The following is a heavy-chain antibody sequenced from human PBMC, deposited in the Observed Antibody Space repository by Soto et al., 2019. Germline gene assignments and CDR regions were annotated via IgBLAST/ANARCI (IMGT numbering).Heavy chain of an antibody. Sequence: QVQLVQSGAEVKKPGSSVKVSCKASGGTFSNYAISWVRQAPGQGLEWLGGIIPIFGTANYAQKFQGRVTITANDSPSTAYLELSSLRNEDTAISYCAVGSVDIVATEMNPFDPGGQGTLVTVAS. CDR2: IIPIFGTA. V-gene: IGHV1-69*12. D-gene: IGHD5-12*01. CDR1: GGTFSNYA. J-gene: IGHJ5*02. CDR3: AVGSVDIVATEMNPFDP.